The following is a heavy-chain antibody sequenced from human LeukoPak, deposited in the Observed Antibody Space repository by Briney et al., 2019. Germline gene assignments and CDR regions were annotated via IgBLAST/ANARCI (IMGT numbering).Heavy chain of an antibody. Sequence: GGSLRLSSAASGFTFSSYDMHWVRQPTGNVLEWVSAIGTAGDTYYPGSVKGRFTISRDNSKNTLYLQMNSLRAEDTAVYYCAKDGRGIVVVTVGLLDYWGQGTLVTVSS. CDR3: AKDGRGIVVVTVGLLDY. D-gene: IGHD3-22*01. CDR1: GFTFSSYD. CDR2: IGTAGDT. J-gene: IGHJ4*02. V-gene: IGHV3-13*01.